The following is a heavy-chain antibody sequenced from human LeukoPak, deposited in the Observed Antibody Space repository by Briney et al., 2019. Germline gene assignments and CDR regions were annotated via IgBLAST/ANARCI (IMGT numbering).Heavy chain of an antibody. V-gene: IGHV1-2*02. CDR3: ARGSWGYCSGGSCYEYWFDP. Sequence: ASVKVSCKASGYTFTGYYMHWVRQAPGQGPEWMGWINPNSGGTNYAQKFQGRVTMTRDTSISTAYMELSRLRSDDTAVYYCARGSWGYCSGGSCYEYWFDPWGQGTLVTVSS. CDR2: INPNSGGT. D-gene: IGHD2-15*01. J-gene: IGHJ5*02. CDR1: GYTFTGYY.